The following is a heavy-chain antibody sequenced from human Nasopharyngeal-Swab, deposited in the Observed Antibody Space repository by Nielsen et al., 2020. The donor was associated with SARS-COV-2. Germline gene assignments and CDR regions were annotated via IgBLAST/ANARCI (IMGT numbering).Heavy chain of an antibody. V-gene: IGHV3-48*02. J-gene: IGHJ6*02. CDR3: ARLDGYSSSWYPMDV. D-gene: IGHD6-13*01. CDR1: GFTFSSYA. CDR2: ISSSGSTI. Sequence: GESLKISCAASGFTFSSYAMTWVRQAPGKGLEWVSYISSSGSTIYYADSVKGRFTISRDNAKNSLYLQMNSLRDEDTAVYYCARLDGYSSSWYPMDVWGQGTTVTVSS.